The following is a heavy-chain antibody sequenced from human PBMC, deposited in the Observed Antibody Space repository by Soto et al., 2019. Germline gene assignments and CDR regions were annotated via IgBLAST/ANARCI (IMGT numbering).Heavy chain of an antibody. Sequence: QVQLVQSGAEVKKPGSSVKVSCKASRGIFSTYAISWLRQAPGQGLEWMGGIIPIFGTPNYAQRFQGRVTITADESTSTAYMELSRLRFEDTAVYYCARDRDDYGSGNYYNRIDFWGHGTLVTVSS. CDR2: IIPIFGTP. J-gene: IGHJ4*01. CDR1: RGIFSTYA. CDR3: ARDRDDYGSGNYYNRIDF. D-gene: IGHD3-10*01. V-gene: IGHV1-69*01.